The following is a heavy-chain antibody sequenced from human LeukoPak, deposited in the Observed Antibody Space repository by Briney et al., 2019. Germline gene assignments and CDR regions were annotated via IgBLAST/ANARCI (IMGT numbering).Heavy chain of an antibody. CDR2: IKQDGSEK. D-gene: IGHD3-10*01. CDR3: AREVLWFGELSRYFDY. Sequence: GGSLRLSCAASGFTFSSYWMSWVRQAPGKGLEWVANIKQDGSEKYYVDSVKGRFTISRDNAKNTLYLQMNSLRAEDTAVYYCAREVLWFGELSRYFDYWGQGTLVTVSS. V-gene: IGHV3-7*01. J-gene: IGHJ4*02. CDR1: GFTFSSYW.